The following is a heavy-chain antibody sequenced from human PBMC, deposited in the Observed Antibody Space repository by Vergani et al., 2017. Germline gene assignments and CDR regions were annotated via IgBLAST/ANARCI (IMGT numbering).Heavy chain of an antibody. Sequence: EVQLVESGGGLVQPGGSLRLSCAASGFTVSSNYMSWVRQAPGKGLEWVSVIYSGGSTYYADSVKGRFTISRDNSKNTLYLQMNSLRAEDTAVYYCAKDGGRVTPGAFDIWGQGTMVTVSS. CDR3: AKDGGRVTPGAFDI. CDR1: GFTVSSNY. D-gene: IGHD4-23*01. J-gene: IGHJ3*02. V-gene: IGHV3-66*01. CDR2: IYSGGST.